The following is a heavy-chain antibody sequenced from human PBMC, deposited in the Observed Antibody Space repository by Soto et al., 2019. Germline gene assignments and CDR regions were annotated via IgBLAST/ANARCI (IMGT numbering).Heavy chain of an antibody. CDR2: IFSSGTT. J-gene: IGHJ6*02. CDR3: ARVPSPFDYYYAMDV. Sequence: SETLPLTCTVFGDSISSGNKYWSWILQHPGKGLEWIGYIFSSGTTYYNPSLKSRLTMSLDGSQNQFSLKLNSLTDADTAVYFCARVPSPFDYYYAMDVWGQGTTVTVSS. CDR1: GDSISSGNKY. D-gene: IGHD3-16*01. V-gene: IGHV4-30-4*01.